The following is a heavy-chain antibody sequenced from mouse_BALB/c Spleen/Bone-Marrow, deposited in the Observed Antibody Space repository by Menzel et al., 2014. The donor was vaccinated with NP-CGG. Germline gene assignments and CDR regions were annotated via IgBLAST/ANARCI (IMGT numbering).Heavy chain of an antibody. J-gene: IGHJ2*01. CDR2: INPSSGYT. CDR1: GYTFTTYT. Sequence: VKLMESGAELARPGASVKMSCRASGYTFTTYTIHWVRQRPGQGLEWIGYINPSSGYTNYNQKFKDKATLTADKSSSTAYMQLSSLTSEDSAVYYCARRDDGYVFFDYWGQGTTLTVPS. CDR3: ARRDDGYVFFDY. D-gene: IGHD2-3*01. V-gene: IGHV1-4*01.